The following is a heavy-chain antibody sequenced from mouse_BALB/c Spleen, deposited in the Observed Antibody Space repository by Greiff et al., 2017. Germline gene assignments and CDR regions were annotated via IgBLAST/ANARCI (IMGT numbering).Heavy chain of an antibody. D-gene: IGHD1-1*01. CDR2: IYPYNGGT. V-gene: IGHV1S29*02. CDR3: ARNYGSSYDYAMDY. CDR1: GYTFTDYN. J-gene: IGHJ4*01. Sequence: VQLQQSGPELVKPGASVKISCKASGYTFTDYNMHWVKQSHGKSLEWIGYIYPYNGGTGYNQKFKSKATLTVDNSSSTAYMELRSLTSEDSAVYYCARNYGSSYDYAMDYWGQGTSVTVSS.